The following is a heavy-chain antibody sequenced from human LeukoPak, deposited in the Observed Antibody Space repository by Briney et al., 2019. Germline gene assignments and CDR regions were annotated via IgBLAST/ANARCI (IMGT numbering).Heavy chain of an antibody. CDR2: ISSSGSTI. J-gene: IGHJ4*02. CDR1: GFTFSSYE. D-gene: IGHD2-2*01. Sequence: GGSLRLSCAASGFTFSSYEMNWVRQAPGKGLEWVSYISSSGSTIKYADSVKGRFTISRDNAKNSLYLQVNSLRAEGTAVYYCARKYCSSTSCLVDYWGQGTLVTVSS. CDR3: ARKYCSSTSCLVDY. V-gene: IGHV3-48*03.